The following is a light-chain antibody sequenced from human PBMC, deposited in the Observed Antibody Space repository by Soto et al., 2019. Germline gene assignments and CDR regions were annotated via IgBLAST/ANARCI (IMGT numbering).Light chain of an antibody. CDR2: WAS. Sequence: DIVMTQSPDSLAVSLGERATINCKSSQSVLYSSNNKNYLAWYQQKPGQPPKLLIYWASTRESGVPDRFSGSGSGTDFTLTISSLQSEDVAVYYCKQYYSTPLPFGPGTKVDIK. J-gene: IGKJ3*01. V-gene: IGKV4-1*01. CDR1: QSVLYSSNNKNY. CDR3: KQYYSTPLP.